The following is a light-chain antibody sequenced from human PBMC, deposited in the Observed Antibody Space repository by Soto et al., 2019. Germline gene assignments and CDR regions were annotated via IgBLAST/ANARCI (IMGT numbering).Light chain of an antibody. CDR3: VSFAGGTYV. CDR2: GVN. CDR1: SSDIGRNT. J-gene: IGLJ1*01. V-gene: IGLV1-44*01. Sequence: QSVLAQPPSASGTPGQRVTISCSGSSSDIGRNTVNWYQQLPETAPKLMVYGVNRRPPGVPDRFFDSKSGNTASLTVSGLQAEHEADYYCVSFAGGTYVFGTGTKVTVL.